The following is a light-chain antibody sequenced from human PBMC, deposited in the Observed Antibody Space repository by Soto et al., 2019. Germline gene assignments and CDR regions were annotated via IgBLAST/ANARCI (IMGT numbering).Light chain of an antibody. CDR3: QQSYSTPRT. CDR2: AAS. J-gene: IGKJ1*01. Sequence: EIQVTQSPSSLSASIGDRVTITCRASQSISSYLNWYQQKPGKAPKLLIYAASSLQSGVPSRFSGSGSGTDFTLTISSLQPEDFATYYCQQSYSTPRTFGQGTNVDVK. CDR1: QSISSY. V-gene: IGKV1-39*01.